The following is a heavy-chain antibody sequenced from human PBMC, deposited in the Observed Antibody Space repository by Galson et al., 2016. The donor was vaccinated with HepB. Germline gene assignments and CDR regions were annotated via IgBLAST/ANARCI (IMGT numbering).Heavy chain of an antibody. D-gene: IGHD2-21*02. Sequence: SVKVSCKASGYTHNYVMHWVRQAPGQRLEWMGWINAGNGDTGYSQRFQGRVTIARDTSANTAYMELSSLKSEDTAVYYCASGNCGGDCYLDYWGQGTLVTVSP. CDR2: INAGNGDT. J-gene: IGHJ4*02. CDR3: ASGNCGGDCYLDY. V-gene: IGHV1-3*01. CDR1: GYTHNYV.